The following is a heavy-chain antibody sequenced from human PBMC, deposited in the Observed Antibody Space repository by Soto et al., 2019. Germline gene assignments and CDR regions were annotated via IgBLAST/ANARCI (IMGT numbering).Heavy chain of an antibody. CDR3: ARGVLYHYYGMDV. V-gene: IGHV3-74*01. CDR2: INTDGSST. D-gene: IGHD3-10*01. J-gene: IGHJ6*02. Sequence: EVQLVESGGGLVQPGGSLRLSCAASGFTFSTYWMHWVRQAPGKGLVWVSRINTDGSSTNYADSVRGRFTISRDNAKNTLHLQMNSLRAEDTAVYYCARGVLYHYYGMDVWGQGTTVTVSS. CDR1: GFTFSTYW.